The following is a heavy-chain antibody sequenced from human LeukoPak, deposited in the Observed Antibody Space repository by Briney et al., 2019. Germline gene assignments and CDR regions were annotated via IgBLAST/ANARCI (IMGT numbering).Heavy chain of an antibody. V-gene: IGHV3-7*01. CDR2: IKQDGSEK. D-gene: IGHD3-22*01. CDR3: ARNYYDSSDYWTPDY. CDR1: GFTFSSYW. J-gene: IGHJ4*02. Sequence: GGSLRLSCAASGFTFSSYWMSWVRQAPGKGLEWVANIKQDGSEKYYVDSVKGRFTISRDNAKNSLYLQMNSLRAEDTAVYYCARNYYDSSDYWTPDYWGQGTLVTVSS.